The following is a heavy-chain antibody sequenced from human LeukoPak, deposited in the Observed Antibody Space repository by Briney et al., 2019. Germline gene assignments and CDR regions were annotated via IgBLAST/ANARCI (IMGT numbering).Heavy chain of an antibody. CDR3: ARDYSSGWYGY. V-gene: IGHV4-31*03. Sequence: SETLSLTCTVSGGSISSGGYYWSWIRQHPGKGLEWIGCIYYSGSTYYNPSLKSRVTISVDTSKNQFSLKLSSVTAADTAVYYCARDYSSGWYGYWGQGTQVTVSS. J-gene: IGHJ4*02. D-gene: IGHD6-19*01. CDR2: IYYSGST. CDR1: GGSISSGGYY.